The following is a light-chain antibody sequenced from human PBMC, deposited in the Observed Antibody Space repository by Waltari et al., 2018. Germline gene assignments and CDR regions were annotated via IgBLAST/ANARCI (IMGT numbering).Light chain of an antibody. CDR2: AAS. V-gene: IGKV1-9*01. J-gene: IGKJ3*01. CDR3: QQVNNYPFT. Sequence: DIQLTQSPSFLSASVGDRVTITCRASQDISSPLAWYQQKPGRAPKLLIYAASTLQSGVPSRLSGSGSGTEFTLTISSLQPEDFVTYYCQQVNNYPFTFGPGTILDVK. CDR1: QDISSP.